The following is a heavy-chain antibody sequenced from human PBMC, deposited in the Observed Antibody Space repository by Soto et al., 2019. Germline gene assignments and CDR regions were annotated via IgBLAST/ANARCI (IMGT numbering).Heavy chain of an antibody. V-gene: IGHV4-34*01. J-gene: IGHJ4*02. CDR3: ARGIGYCSSINCYSSRRLRFDS. CDR2: VNHSGTT. CDR1: GGSFSGYY. D-gene: IGHD2-2*01. Sequence: QVQLQQWGAGLLKPSETLSLTCAVYGGSFSGYYWTWIRQSPEKGLEWIGEVNHSGTTYYNPSLKTRVTISVHTPNNQFSLKMSSVTAAYTAVYYCARGIGYCSSINCYSSRRLRFDSWGQGTLVTVSS.